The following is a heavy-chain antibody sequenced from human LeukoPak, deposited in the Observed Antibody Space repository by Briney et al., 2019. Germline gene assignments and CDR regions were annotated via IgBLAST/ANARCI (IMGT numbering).Heavy chain of an antibody. V-gene: IGHV1-69*05. CDR2: IIPIFGTA. J-gene: IGHJ4*02. CDR1: GGTFSSYA. D-gene: IGHD6-19*01. Sequence: SVKVSCKASGGTFSSYAISWVRQAPEQGLEWMGGIIPIFGTANYAQKFQGRVTITTDESTSTAYMELSSLRSEDTAVYYCARSVAGLDYWGQGTLVTVSS. CDR3: ARSVAGLDY.